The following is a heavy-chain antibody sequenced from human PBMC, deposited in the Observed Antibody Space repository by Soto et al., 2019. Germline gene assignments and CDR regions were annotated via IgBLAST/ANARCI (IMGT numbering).Heavy chain of an antibody. J-gene: IGHJ4*02. CDR2: INIVGGNT. Sequence: VQLLESGGGLVQPGGSLRLSFAASGFTFSNYAMSWVRQAPGKALEWVSSINIVGGNTNYADSVRGRFTMSRDDSKNTLFLQMNSLRAEDTAIYYCTKNYYFDSWGQGTLVTVSS. CDR3: TKNYYFDS. V-gene: IGHV3-23*01. CDR1: GFTFSNYA.